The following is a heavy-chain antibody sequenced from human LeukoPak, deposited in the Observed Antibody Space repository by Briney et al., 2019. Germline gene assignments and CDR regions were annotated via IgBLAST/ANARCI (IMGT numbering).Heavy chain of an antibody. CDR2: INSDGSST. Sequence: GGSLRLSCAASGFTFSSYWMHWVRQAPGKGLVWVSRINSDGSSTSYADSVKGRFTISRDNAKNTLYLQMNSLRAEDTAVYYCAGTYYYGSGSHLEFDYWGQGTLVTVSS. CDR1: GFTFSSYW. V-gene: IGHV3-74*01. D-gene: IGHD3-10*01. CDR3: AGTYYYGSGSHLEFDY. J-gene: IGHJ4*02.